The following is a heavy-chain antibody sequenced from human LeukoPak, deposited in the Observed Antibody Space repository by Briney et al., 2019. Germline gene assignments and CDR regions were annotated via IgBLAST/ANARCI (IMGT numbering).Heavy chain of an antibody. CDR1: GGSISSSSYY. CDR3: ARPAYSGSYPFDY. J-gene: IGHJ4*02. CDR2: IYYSGST. D-gene: IGHD1-26*01. Sequence: SETLSLTCTVSGGSISSSSYYWGWIRQPPGKGLERIGSIYYSGSTYYNPSLKSRVTISVDTSKNQLSLKLSSVTAADTAVYYCARPAYSGSYPFDYWGQGTLVTVSS. V-gene: IGHV4-39*01.